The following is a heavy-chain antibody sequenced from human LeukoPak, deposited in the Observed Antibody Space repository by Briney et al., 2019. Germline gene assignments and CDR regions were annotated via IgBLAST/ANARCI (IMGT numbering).Heavy chain of an antibody. Sequence: PSETLSLTCAVYGGSFSGYYWSWIRQPPGKGLEWIGEINHSGSTNYNPSLKSRVTISVDTSKDQFSLKLSSVTAADTAVYYCAREYYGSGSYPDIWGQGTLVTVSS. CDR3: AREYYGSGSYPDI. CDR2: INHSGST. CDR1: GGSFSGYY. V-gene: IGHV4-34*01. D-gene: IGHD3-10*01. J-gene: IGHJ4*02.